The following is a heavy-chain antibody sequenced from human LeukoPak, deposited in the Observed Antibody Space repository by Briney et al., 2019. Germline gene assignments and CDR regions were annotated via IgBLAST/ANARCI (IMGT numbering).Heavy chain of an antibody. CDR3: AKGDSGYGL. CDR1: GFTFSSYS. J-gene: IGHJ4*02. Sequence: GGSLRLSCEASGFTFSSYSMNWVRQAPGKGLEWVSSISSTSIYIYYIDSAKGRFTISRDNSKNTLYLQMNSLRAEDTAVYYCAKGDSGYGLWGQGTLVTVSS. D-gene: IGHD5-12*01. V-gene: IGHV3-21*04. CDR2: ISSTSIYI.